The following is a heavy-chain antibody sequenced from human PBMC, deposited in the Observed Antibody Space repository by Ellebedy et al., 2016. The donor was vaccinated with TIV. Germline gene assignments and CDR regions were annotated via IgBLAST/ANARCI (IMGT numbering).Heavy chain of an antibody. D-gene: IGHD2-8*02. CDR2: INQVGSGK. J-gene: IGHJ4*02. Sequence: GGSLRLSCAASGFTFSSYWMSWVRQAPGKGLEWVANINQVGSGKYYLDSVKGRFTISRDNAKNSLFLQMNSLRAEDTAVYYCARVVCTGGDCYPGDWGQGTLVTVPS. V-gene: IGHV3-7*01. CDR3: ARVVCTGGDCYPGD. CDR1: GFTFSSYW.